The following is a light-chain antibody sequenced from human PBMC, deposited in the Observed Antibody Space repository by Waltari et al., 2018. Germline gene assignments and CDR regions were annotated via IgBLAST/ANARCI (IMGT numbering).Light chain of an antibody. J-gene: IGLJ2*01. Sequence: QSALTQPPSASGSPGQTVIIPCTGTSSDIAAYKYVSWYQQIPGRAPALIIYEVDRRPPGVPDRFSGSKSGNTASLTVSGLQTEDEGDYYCSSYAGSNKLIFGGVTKLTVL. CDR1: SSDIAAYKY. CDR2: EVD. V-gene: IGLV2-8*01. CDR3: SSYAGSNKLI.